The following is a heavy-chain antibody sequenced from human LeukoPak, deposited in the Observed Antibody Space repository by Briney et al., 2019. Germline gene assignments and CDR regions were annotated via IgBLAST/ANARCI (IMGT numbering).Heavy chain of an antibody. CDR3: ARGHTMVRGVNYFDY. D-gene: IGHD3-10*01. CDR1: GGSFSGYY. J-gene: IGHJ4*02. Sequence: SETLSLTCAVYGGSFSGYYWSWIRQPPGKGLEWIGEINHSGSTNYNLSLKSRVTISVDTSKNQFSLKLSSVTAADTAVYYCARGHTMVRGVNYFDYWGQGTLVTVSS. V-gene: IGHV4-34*01. CDR2: INHSGST.